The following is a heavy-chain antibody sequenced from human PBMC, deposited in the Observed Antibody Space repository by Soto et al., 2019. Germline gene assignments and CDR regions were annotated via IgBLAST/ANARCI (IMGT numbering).Heavy chain of an antibody. Sequence: SEPLSPTCTVSDDSLTTNKYAWTWIRQNPEKGLEWIGYVYSNGNTRSSPSLQSRVSMSVDTSKSHFSLRLSSVTAADTAVYFCARASYFRPSGSYYFVSWGQGTLVTVSS. CDR1: DDSLTTNKYA. CDR2: VYSNGNT. J-gene: IGHJ4*02. D-gene: IGHD3-10*01. V-gene: IGHV4-31*03. CDR3: ARASYFRPSGSYYFVS.